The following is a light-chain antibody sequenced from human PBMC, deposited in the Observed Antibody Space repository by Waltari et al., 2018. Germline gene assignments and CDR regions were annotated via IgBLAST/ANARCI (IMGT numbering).Light chain of an antibody. CDR1: QSVSSSY. J-gene: IGKJ1*01. V-gene: IGKV3-20*01. CDR3: QQYGSSGWT. CDR2: GAS. Sequence: EIVLTQSPGTLSLSPGERATLSCRASQSVSSSYLAWYQQKPGQAPRPLIYGASSRATGIPDRFSGRGAGTDFTLTISRLEPEDFAVYYCQQYGSSGWTFGQGTKVEIK.